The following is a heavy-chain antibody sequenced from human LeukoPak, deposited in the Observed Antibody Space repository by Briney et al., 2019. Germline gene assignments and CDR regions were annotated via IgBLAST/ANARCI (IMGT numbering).Heavy chain of an antibody. CDR1: GGSISSSSYY. Sequence: PSETLSLTCTVSGGSISSSSYYWGWIRQPPGKGLEWIGSIYYSGSTYYNPSLKSRVTISVDTSKNQFSLKLSSVTAADTAVYYCATSQCRGGSCYFDYWGQGTLVTVSS. CDR3: ATSQCRGGSCYFDY. CDR2: IYYSGST. D-gene: IGHD2-15*01. V-gene: IGHV4-39*07. J-gene: IGHJ4*02.